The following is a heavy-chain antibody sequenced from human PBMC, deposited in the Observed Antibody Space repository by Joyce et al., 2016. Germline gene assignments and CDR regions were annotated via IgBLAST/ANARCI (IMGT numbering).Heavy chain of an antibody. V-gene: IGHV1-69*12. D-gene: IGHD1-14*01. J-gene: IGHJ6*02. CDR3: ARGGTCSDHFFFYTLDI. CDR2: IIPFFGAA. Sequence: QVLLVQSGATVKRPGSSLRVSCKSSGGAFSNFTVNWVRQAPVQRLEWMGGIIPFFGAAKYAEHFQGRVTLTADLSTRTAFMELSSLTSADTAVYYCARGGTCSDHFFFYTLDIWGPGTTVIVSS. CDR1: GGAFSNFT.